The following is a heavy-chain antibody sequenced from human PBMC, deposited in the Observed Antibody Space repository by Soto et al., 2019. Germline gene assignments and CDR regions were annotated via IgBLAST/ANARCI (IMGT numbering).Heavy chain of an antibody. CDR1: GFTFSSYA. J-gene: IGHJ4*02. CDR3: ARPRYCRGGSCYFDY. D-gene: IGHD2-15*01. V-gene: IGHV3-66*04. CDR2: IYSGGST. Sequence: GGSLRLSCAASGFTFSSYAMSWVRQAPGKGLEWVSVIYSGGSTYYADSVKGRFTISRDNSKNTLYLQMNSLRAEDTAVYYCARPRYCRGGSCYFDYWGQGTSVTVSS.